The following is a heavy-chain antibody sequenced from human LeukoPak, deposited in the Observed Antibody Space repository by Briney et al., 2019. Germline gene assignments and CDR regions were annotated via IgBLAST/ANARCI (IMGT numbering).Heavy chain of an antibody. CDR1: GLTVSGYW. CDR3: GREAGAAASLEY. Sequence: GGSLRLSCAASGLTVSGYWMHWVRQTPGKGLVWVSRINSDRSRITYADSVKGRFTISRDNAKNTVYLQMNSLRVEDTAVYYCGREAGAAASLEYWGQGNLVTVSS. J-gene: IGHJ4*02. V-gene: IGHV3-74*01. CDR2: INSDRSRI. D-gene: IGHD2-15*01.